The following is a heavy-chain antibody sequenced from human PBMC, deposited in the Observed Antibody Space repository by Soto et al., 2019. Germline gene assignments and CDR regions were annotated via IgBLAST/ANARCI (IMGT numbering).Heavy chain of an antibody. Sequence: GESLKISCKGSGYSFTSYWIGWLRQMPVKGLEWMGSIDPSDSYTNYSPSFQGHVTISADKSISTAYLQWSSLKASDTAMYYCARPDGKQQLVLDAFDIWGQGTMVTVSS. CDR2: IDPSDSYT. V-gene: IGHV5-10-1*01. D-gene: IGHD6-13*01. CDR3: ARPDGKQQLVLDAFDI. J-gene: IGHJ3*02. CDR1: GYSFTSYW.